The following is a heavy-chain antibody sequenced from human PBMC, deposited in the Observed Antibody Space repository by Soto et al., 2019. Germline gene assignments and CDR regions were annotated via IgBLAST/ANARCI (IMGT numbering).Heavy chain of an antibody. D-gene: IGHD2-2*02. Sequence: TCAVSGGSISSGGYSWSWIRQPPGKGLEWIGYIYHSGSTYYNPSLKSRVTISVDRSKNQFSLKLSSVTAADTAVYYCARGIGGYCSSTSCYKGALDWFDPWGQGTLVTVSS. CDR1: GGSISSGGYS. CDR3: ARGIGGYCSSTSCYKGALDWFDP. J-gene: IGHJ5*01. CDR2: IYHSGST. V-gene: IGHV4-30-2*01.